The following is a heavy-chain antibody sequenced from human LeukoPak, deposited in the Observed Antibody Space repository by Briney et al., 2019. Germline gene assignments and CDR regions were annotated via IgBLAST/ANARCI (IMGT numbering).Heavy chain of an antibody. CDR3: ARTTVGNGHDAFDI. D-gene: IGHD1-14*01. Sequence: PGGSLRLSCAASGFTVSTNYMSWVRQAPGEGLEWGSVMYSDGSTYYADSMKGRFTISRDNSKNTLYLQMNSLRAEDTAVYYCARTTVGNGHDAFDIWGQGTMVTVSS. CDR2: MYSDGST. J-gene: IGHJ3*02. CDR1: GFTVSTNY. V-gene: IGHV3-53*01.